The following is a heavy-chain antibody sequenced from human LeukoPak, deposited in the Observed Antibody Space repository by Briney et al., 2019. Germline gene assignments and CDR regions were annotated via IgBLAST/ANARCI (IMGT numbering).Heavy chain of an antibody. J-gene: IGHJ5*02. D-gene: IGHD2-2*01. CDR1: GYRFTSSG. CDR2: ISAYNGNT. Sequence: ASVKVTRRASGYRFTSSGITWVRQAPGQGLEWMGWISAYNGNTNYAQRLQGRVTMTTDTSTSTAYMELRSLRSDDTAVYYCARIAPAASWFDPWGQGTLVSVSS. V-gene: IGHV1-18*01. CDR3: ARIAPAASWFDP.